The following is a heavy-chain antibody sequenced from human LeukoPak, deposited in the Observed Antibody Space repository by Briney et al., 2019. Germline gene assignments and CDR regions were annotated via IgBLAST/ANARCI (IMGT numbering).Heavy chain of an antibody. V-gene: IGHV3-21*01. CDR2: ISGGSSYI. CDR3: ARSQGTRYTSGSMSH. D-gene: IGHD6-19*01. CDR1: GFTFNNYN. Sequence: GGSLRLSCAASGFTFNNYNMNWVRQAPGKGLEWVSSISGGSSYIYYADSVKGRFTISRDNARNSLHLQMNSLRAEDTAVYYCARSQGTRYTSGSMSHCGRGTLVTVSS. J-gene: IGHJ4*02.